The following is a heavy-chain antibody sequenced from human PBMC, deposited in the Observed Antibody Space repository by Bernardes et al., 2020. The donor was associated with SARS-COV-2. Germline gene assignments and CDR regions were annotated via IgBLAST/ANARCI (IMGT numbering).Heavy chain of an antibody. D-gene: IGHD3-22*01. J-gene: IGHJ2*01. CDR3: ASTPVTMILVVITYYYFDL. CDR2: IYSGWIT. Sequence: SETLSLTCTVSGDSVSSSSYFWGWIRQPPGKGLEWIGSIYSGWITYYNPSLKSRATISVDTSKNQFSLQLTSVTAADTAMYYCASTPVTMILVVITYYYFDLWGRGTLVTVSS. CDR1: GDSVSSSSYF. V-gene: IGHV4-39*01.